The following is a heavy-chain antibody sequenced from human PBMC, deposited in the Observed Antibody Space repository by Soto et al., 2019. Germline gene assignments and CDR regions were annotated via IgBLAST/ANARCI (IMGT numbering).Heavy chain of an antibody. CDR3: ASPVGDFDPYFDY. CDR1: GYSFSTYT. J-gene: IGHJ4*02. V-gene: IGHV1-18*01. CDR2: ISPYNGHT. Sequence: ASVKVSCKASGYSFSTYTIIWVRQVPGQGLEWMGWISPYNGHTNYAQKVQGRVTMTTDTSTSTAYMELRSLRPDDTAVYHCASPVGDFDPYFDYWGPGTLVTVSS. D-gene: IGHD4-17*01.